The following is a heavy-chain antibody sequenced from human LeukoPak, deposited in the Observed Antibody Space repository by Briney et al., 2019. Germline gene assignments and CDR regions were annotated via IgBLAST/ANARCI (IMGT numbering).Heavy chain of an antibody. D-gene: IGHD3-16*01. Sequence: GASVKVSCKASGYTFSGYYIHWVRQAPGQGLEWMGWINPDNGVTNYAQKFQGRVTITRDTSISTAYLQWSSLKASDTAMYYCARPGQLGEYTPYYFDYWGQGVLVTVSS. J-gene: IGHJ4*02. CDR3: ARPGQLGEYTPYYFDY. V-gene: IGHV1-2*02. CDR2: INPDNGVT. CDR1: GYTFSGYY.